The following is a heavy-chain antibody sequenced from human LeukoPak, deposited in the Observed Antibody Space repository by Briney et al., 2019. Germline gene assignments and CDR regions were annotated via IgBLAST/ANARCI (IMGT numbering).Heavy chain of an antibody. CDR1: GLTFSRYS. D-gene: IGHD3-10*02. Sequence: PGRSLTLSCAASGLTFSRYSLNWVRHAPGKGLEWGSSITTSTTYLYNADSVKRRFTISRDNARNSLYLHTNSLIGEDTAVYYCAELGITMTGAVWGKGTTVTISS. CDR2: ITTSTTYL. J-gene: IGHJ6*04. V-gene: IGHV3-21*01. CDR3: AELGITMTGAV.